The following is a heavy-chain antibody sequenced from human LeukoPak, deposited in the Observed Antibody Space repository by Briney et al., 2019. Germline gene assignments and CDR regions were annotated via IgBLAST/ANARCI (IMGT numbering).Heavy chain of an antibody. J-gene: IGHJ4*02. V-gene: IGHV4-61*02. CDR2: IYTSGST. Sequence: SETLSLTCTVSGGSISSGSYYWSWIRQPAGKGLEWIGRIYTSGSTNYNPSLKSRVTISVDTSKNQFSLKLSSVTAADTAVYYCARAGYSSGEIDYWGQGTLVTVSS. D-gene: IGHD6-19*01. CDR3: ARAGYSSGEIDY. CDR1: GGSISSGSYY.